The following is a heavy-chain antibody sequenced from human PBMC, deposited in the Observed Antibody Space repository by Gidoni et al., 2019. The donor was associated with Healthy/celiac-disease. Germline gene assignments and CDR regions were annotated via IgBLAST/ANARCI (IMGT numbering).Heavy chain of an antibody. CDR1: GFTFSGYA. CDR2: ISGSGGST. J-gene: IGHJ1*01. D-gene: IGHD3-10*01. CDR3: AKDRGGQPYFQH. Sequence: EVQLLESGGGLVQPGGSLRLSCAASGFTFSGYAMSWVRQAPGKGLEWVSAISGSGGSTYYADSVKGRFTISRDNSKNTLYLQMNSLRAEDTAVYYCAKDRGGQPYFQHWGQGTLVTVSS. V-gene: IGHV3-23*01.